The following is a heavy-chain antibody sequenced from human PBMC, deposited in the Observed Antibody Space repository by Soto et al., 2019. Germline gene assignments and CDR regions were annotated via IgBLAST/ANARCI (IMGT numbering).Heavy chain of an antibody. CDR1: GGSFSGYY. CDR3: ARGPSRRGVYASRWDHYYYYYYMDV. D-gene: IGHD2-8*01. Sequence: SETLSLTCAVYGGSFSGYYWSWIRQPPGKGLEWIGEINHSGSTNYNPSLKSRVTISVDTSKNQFSLKLSSVTAADTAVYYCARGPSRRGVYASRWDHYYYYYYMDVWGKGTTVTVSS. CDR2: INHSGST. V-gene: IGHV4-34*01. J-gene: IGHJ6*03.